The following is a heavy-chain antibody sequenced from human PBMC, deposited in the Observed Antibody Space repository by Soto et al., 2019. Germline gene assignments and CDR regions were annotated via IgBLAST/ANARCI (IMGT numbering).Heavy chain of an antibody. J-gene: IGHJ4*02. CDR2: ISGSGGST. CDR1: GFTFSSYA. D-gene: IGHD3-9*01. V-gene: IGHV3-23*01. CDR3: AKDLRAIYYFDY. Sequence: EVQLLESGGGLVQPGGSLRLSCAASGFTFSSYAMSWVRQAPGKGLEWVSAISGSGGSTYYADSVKGRFTISRDNSKNTLYLQMNSLRAEDTAAYYCAKDLRAIYYFDYWGQGTLVTVSS.